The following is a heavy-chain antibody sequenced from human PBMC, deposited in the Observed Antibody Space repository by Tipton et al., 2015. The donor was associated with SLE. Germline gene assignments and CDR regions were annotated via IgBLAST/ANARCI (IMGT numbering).Heavy chain of an antibody. D-gene: IGHD3-3*01. J-gene: IGHJ3*02. Sequence: TLSLTCTVSGGSISSGGYYWSWIRQPAGKGLEWIGRIYISGSTNYNPSLKSRVTMSVDSSKNQLSLHLSSVTAADSAVYYCARTRDYDFWGHRLPEAFDIWGQGTKVTVSS. CDR1: GGSISSGGYY. CDR2: IYISGST. CDR3: ARTRDYDFWGHRLPEAFDI. V-gene: IGHV4-61*02.